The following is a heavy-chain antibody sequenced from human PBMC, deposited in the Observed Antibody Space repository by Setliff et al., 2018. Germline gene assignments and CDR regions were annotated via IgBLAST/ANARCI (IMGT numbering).Heavy chain of an antibody. CDR3: ARTGTYRYFDS. D-gene: IGHD1-1*01. CDR2: IHYRGTT. CDR1: GGSFSAYY. V-gene: IGHV4-34*01. J-gene: IGHJ4*02. Sequence: SETLSLTCAVYGGSFSAYYWGWIRQPPGKGLEWIGRIHYRGTTYSNVSLASRLTISVDTSKNQFSLKLTSVTAADTAVYYCARTGTYRYFDSWGQGTRVTVSS.